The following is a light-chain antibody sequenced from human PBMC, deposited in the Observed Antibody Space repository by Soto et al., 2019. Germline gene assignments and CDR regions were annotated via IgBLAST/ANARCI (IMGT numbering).Light chain of an antibody. J-gene: IGKJ3*01. CDR1: QSISGY. V-gene: IGKV1-39*01. CDR2: DAS. CDR3: QQYVSIPFT. Sequence: DIQVTQSPSSLSASVGDRVTISCRASQSISGYLNWYQQKPGKAPNLLIFDASSLQSGVPSRFSGTGSGTFYTLTISSLHPDDFAAYHCQQYVSIPFTFGPGTKVEIK.